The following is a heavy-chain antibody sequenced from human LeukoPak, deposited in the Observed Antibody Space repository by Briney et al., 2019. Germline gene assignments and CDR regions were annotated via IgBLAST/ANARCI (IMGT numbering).Heavy chain of an antibody. CDR1: GYTFTDYY. CDR2: INPYGGGT. CDR3: ARDYSSGWYVY. J-gene: IGHJ4*02. D-gene: IGHD6-19*01. V-gene: IGHV1-2*06. Sequence: ASVKVSCKASGYTFTDYYMHWVRQAPGQGLEWMGRINPYGGGTNYAQKFQGRVTMTRDTSISTAYMELSRLKSDDTAVYYCARDYSSGWYVYWGQGTLVTVSS.